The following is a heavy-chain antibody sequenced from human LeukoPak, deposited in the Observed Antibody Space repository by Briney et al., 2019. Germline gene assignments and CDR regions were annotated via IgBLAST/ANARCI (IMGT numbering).Heavy chain of an antibody. D-gene: IGHD3-9*01. CDR2: IYVGGSA. J-gene: IGHJ4*02. CDR1: GFTVSNNY. CDR3: ARLKIDGTHFDY. V-gene: IGHV3-53*01. Sequence: GGSLRLSCAASGFTVSNNYMSWVRQTPGKGLEWVSVIYVGGSAYYADSVKGRFTISGDSSKNTLYLQMNSLRAEDTAVYYCARLKIDGTHFDYWGQGALVTVSS.